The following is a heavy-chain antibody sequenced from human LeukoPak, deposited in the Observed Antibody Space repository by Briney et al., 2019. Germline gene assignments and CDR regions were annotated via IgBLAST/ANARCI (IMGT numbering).Heavy chain of an antibody. CDR3: ARDARRGWFDP. J-gene: IGHJ5*02. Sequence: PSETLSLTCTVSGGSISSYYWSWIRQPPGKGLEWIGYMYYSGSTNYNPSLKSRVTISVDTSKNQFSLKLSSVTAADTAVYYCARDARRGWFDPWGQGTPVTVSS. V-gene: IGHV4-59*01. CDR1: GGSISSYY. D-gene: IGHD3-10*01. CDR2: MYYSGST.